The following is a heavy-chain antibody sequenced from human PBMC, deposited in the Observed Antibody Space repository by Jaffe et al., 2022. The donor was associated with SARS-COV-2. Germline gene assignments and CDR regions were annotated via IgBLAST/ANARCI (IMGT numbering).Heavy chain of an antibody. D-gene: IGHD2-15*01. CDR1: GDSINSDSYF. CDR2: LSYSGNT. J-gene: IGHJ5*02. Sequence: QLQLQESGPGLVKPSETLSLTCTVSGDSINSDSYFWGWIRQPPGKGLEWIGSLSYSGNTYYNPSLRNRVTISMDTSNNHFSLRLNSVTATDTAIYYCARQYYLLLSFAWFDPWGQGTLVTVSS. V-gene: IGHV4-39*01. CDR3: ARQYYLLLSFAWFDP.